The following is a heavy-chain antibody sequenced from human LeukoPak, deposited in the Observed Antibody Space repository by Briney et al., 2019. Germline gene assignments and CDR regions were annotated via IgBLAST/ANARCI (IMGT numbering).Heavy chain of an antibody. V-gene: IGHV3-49*04. D-gene: IGHD2-2*01. Sequence: PGGPLRLSCTTSGFTFGDYAMSWVRQAPGKGLEWVGFIQSKTYGGATEYAASVKGRFSISRDDSKSIANLQMNNLKTEDTAVYYCTRAPHPRCSSNGCYFDYWGQGILVTVSS. CDR2: IQSKTYGGAT. J-gene: IGHJ4*02. CDR3: TRAPHPRCSSNGCYFDY. CDR1: GFTFGDYA.